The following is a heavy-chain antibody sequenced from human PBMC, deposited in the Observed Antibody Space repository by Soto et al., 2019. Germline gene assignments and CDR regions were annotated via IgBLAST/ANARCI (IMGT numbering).Heavy chain of an antibody. J-gene: IGHJ4*02. CDR3: TAGKLYPSLDFDY. CDR2: ISYDGSNE. D-gene: IGHD2-8*01. V-gene: IGHV3-30*03. Sequence: GSLRLSCEASGFTFSSYGMHWVRQAPGKGLEWVAVISYDGSNEYYADSVKGRFTISRDNSKNTLYLQMNSLRAEDTAVYYCTAGKLYPSLDFDYWGQGTLVTVSS. CDR1: GFTFSSYG.